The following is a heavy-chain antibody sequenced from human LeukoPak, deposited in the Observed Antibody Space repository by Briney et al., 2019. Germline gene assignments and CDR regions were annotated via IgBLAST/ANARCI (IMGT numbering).Heavy chain of an antibody. CDR3: AKDMDTAMSPFDY. CDR1: GFTFSSYS. D-gene: IGHD5-18*01. J-gene: IGHJ4*02. V-gene: IGHV3-21*04. CDR2: ISSSSSYI. Sequence: GGSLRLSCAASGFTFSSYSMNWVRQAPGKGLEWVSSISSSSSYIYYADSVKGRFTISRDNSKNTLYLQMNSLRAEDTAVYYCAKDMDTAMSPFDYWGQGTLVTVSS.